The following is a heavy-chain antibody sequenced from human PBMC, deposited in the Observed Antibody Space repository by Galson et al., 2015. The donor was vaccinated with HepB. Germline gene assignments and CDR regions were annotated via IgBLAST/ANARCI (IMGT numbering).Heavy chain of an antibody. CDR2: IKEDGSEK. V-gene: IGHV3-7*05. J-gene: IGHJ6*02. CDR3: ARVKRGEWYSFYYYGMDV. D-gene: IGHD3-10*01. Sequence: FLRLSCAASEFILSMYWMNWVRQAPGKGLEWVANIKEDGSEKNYVDSVKGRFTISRDNAKNSLYLQMNSLRAEDTAIYYCARVKRGEWYSFYYYGMDVWGQGTTVTVSS. CDR1: EFILSMYW.